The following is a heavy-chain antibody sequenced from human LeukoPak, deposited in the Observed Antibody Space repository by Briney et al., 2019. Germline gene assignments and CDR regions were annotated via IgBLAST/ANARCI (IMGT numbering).Heavy chain of an antibody. V-gene: IGHV7-4-1*02. CDR3: AREFGGFDY. D-gene: IGHD2-15*01. Sequence: ASVKVSCQASGHTFTSYAMNWVRQAPGQGLEWMGWINTNTGNPTYAQGFTGRFVFSLDASVSTAYLQISILKTEDTAVYYCAREFGGFDYWAQGALVTVSS. J-gene: IGHJ4*02. CDR2: INTNTGNP. CDR1: GHTFTSYA.